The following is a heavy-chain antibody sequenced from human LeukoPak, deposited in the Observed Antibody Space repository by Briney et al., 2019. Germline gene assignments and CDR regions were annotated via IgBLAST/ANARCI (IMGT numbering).Heavy chain of an antibody. CDR2: ISSNGGST. CDR3: ARDLHYGDYGGYYYYYMDV. Sequence: HPGGSLRLSCAASGFTFSSYAMRWVRQAPGKGLEYVSAISSNGGSTYYANSVKGRFTISRDNSKNTLYLQMGSLRAEDMAVYYCARDLHYGDYGGYYYYYMDVWGKGTTVTVSS. D-gene: IGHD4-17*01. V-gene: IGHV3-64*01. J-gene: IGHJ6*03. CDR1: GFTFSSYA.